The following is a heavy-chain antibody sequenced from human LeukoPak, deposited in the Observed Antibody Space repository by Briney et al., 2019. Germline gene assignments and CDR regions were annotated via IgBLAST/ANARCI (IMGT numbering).Heavy chain of an antibody. CDR2: IYTSGST. CDR1: GGSISSYY. J-gene: IGHJ4*02. V-gene: IGHV4-4*07. D-gene: IGHD2-2*01. CDR3: ARRFGGGYCSSTSCYRGPLGY. Sequence: PSETLSHTCTVSGGSISSYYWSWIRQPAGKGLEWIGRIYTSGSTNYNPSLKSRVTISVDTSKNQFSLKLSSVTAADTAVYYCARRFGGGYCSSTSCYRGPLGYWGQGTLVTVSS.